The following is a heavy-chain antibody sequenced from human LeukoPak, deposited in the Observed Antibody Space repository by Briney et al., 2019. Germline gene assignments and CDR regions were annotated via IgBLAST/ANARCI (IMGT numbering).Heavy chain of an antibody. J-gene: IGHJ4*02. V-gene: IGHV3-23*01. CDR3: ATDRGHPLFGVVANFDY. CDR1: GFTFSSYA. Sequence: GGSLRLSCAASGFTFSSYAMSWVRQAPGKGLEWVSAISGSGGSTYYADSVKGRFTISRDNSKNTLYLQMNSLRAEDTAVYYCATDRGHPLFGVVANFDYWGQGTLVTVSS. CDR2: ISGSGGST. D-gene: IGHD3-3*01.